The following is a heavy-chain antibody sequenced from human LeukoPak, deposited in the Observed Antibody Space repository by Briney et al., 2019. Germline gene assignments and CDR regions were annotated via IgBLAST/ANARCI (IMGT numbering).Heavy chain of an antibody. CDR2: IGGSRGNT. D-gene: IGHD7-27*01. CDR3: ARDRSWGSQCYFDY. J-gene: IGHJ4*02. Sequence: GGSLRLSCAASGFIFSNYAMSWVRQAPGKGLEWVSAIGGSRGNTYYADSVRGRFTISRDNSKNTLYLQMNSLRDEDTAVYYCARDRSWGSQCYFDYWGQGTLVTVSS. V-gene: IGHV3-23*01. CDR1: GFIFSNYA.